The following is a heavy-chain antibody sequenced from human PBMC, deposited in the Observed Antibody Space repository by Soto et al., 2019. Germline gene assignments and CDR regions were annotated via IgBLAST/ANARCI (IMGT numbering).Heavy chain of an antibody. D-gene: IGHD3-9*01. J-gene: IGHJ5*01. CDR2: IYYSGST. CDR1: GGSISSSSYY. V-gene: IGHV4-39*01. CDR3: ARHDKGLRYFDWFDY. Sequence: QLQLQESGPGLVKPSETLSLTCTVSGGSISSSSYYWGWIRQPPGKGLEWIGSIYYSGSTYYNPSLKSRVTISVDTSKNQFSLKLSAVTAADTAVYYCARHDKGLRYFDWFDYWGQGTLVTVSS.